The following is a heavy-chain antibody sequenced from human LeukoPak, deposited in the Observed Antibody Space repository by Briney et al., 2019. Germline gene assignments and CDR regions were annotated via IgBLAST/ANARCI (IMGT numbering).Heavy chain of an antibody. V-gene: IGHV3-33*01. CDR3: ASQGGPTVTTLLRFDY. D-gene: IGHD4-17*01. CDR2: IWYDGSNK. CDR1: GFTFSSYG. J-gene: IGHJ4*02. Sequence: PGGSLRLSCAASGFTFSSYGVHWVRQAPGKGLEWVAVIWYDGSNKYYADSVKGRFTISRDNSKNTLCLQMNSLRAEDTAVYYCASQGGPTVTTLLRFDYWGQGTLVTVSS.